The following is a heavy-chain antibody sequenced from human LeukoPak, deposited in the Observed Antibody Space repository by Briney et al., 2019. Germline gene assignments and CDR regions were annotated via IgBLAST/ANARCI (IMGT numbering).Heavy chain of an antibody. CDR2: TYYRSKWYN. D-gene: IGHD2-21*02. Sequence: SQTLSLTCAISGDSVSSNSAAWNWIRQCPSRGLERLGSTYYRSKWYNDYALSVKSRITINPDTSKNQFSLKLSSVTAADTAVYYCATLGLGSYCGGDCYSDYWGQGTLVTVSS. CDR3: ATLGLGSYCGGDCYSDY. V-gene: IGHV6-1*01. CDR1: GDSVSSNSAA. J-gene: IGHJ4*02.